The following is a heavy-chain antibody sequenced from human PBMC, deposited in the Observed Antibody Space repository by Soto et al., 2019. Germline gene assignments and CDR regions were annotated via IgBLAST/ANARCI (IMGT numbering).Heavy chain of an antibody. Sequence: EVQLVESGGGLVQPGGSLRISCKGSGLSFSSYWMSWVRQAPGKGLEWVASIKQDESEKYYVDSVKGRFTITRDNVDDSVFLHMNSLSAEDTAVYFCVRDVGFDYVNWGQGTVVTVSS. V-gene: IGHV3-7*01. J-gene: IGHJ4*02. D-gene: IGHD3-16*01. CDR2: IKQDESEK. CDR1: GLSFSSYW. CDR3: VRDVGFDYVN.